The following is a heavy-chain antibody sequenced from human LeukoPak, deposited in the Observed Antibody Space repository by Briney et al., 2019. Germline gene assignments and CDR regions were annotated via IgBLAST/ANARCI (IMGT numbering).Heavy chain of an antibody. V-gene: IGHV3-21*01. D-gene: IGHD6-13*01. J-gene: IGHJ4*02. CDR3: ARSRPRAAAGTWGDY. CDR1: GFTFSTYS. CDR2: ISSSSSYI. Sequence: PGGSLGLSCAASGFTFSTYSMNWVRQAPGKGLEWVSSISSSSSYIYYADSVKGRFTISRDNAKNSLYLQMNSLRAEDTAVYYCARSRPRAAAGTWGDYWGQGTLVTVSS.